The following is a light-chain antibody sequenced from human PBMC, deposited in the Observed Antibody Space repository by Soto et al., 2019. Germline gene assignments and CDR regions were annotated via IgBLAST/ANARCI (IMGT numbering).Light chain of an antibody. V-gene: IGKV3D-20*02. CDR2: GAS. J-gene: IGKJ5*01. CDR1: PSVSGSN. Sequence: EIVLTQSPGTLSLSPGERATLSCRASPSVSGSNLAWYQQKPGQAPRLVIYGASNRATGIPDRFSGGGSGTDFTLTISSLEPEDFAIYYCQQRSNLPPTFGQGTRLEIK. CDR3: QQRSNLPPT.